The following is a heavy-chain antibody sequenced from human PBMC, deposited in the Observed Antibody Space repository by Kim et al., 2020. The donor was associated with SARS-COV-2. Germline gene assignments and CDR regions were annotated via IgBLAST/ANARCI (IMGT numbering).Heavy chain of an antibody. CDR2: INQDGSEK. Sequence: GGSLRLSCAASGFTFRTYWMTWVRQAPGKGLEWMANINQDGSEKYYVGSVKGRFTISRDNAENSLYLQMNSLRGDDTAMYYCARESVVTGWFDSWGQGTLVTVSS. D-gene: IGHD3-22*01. CDR3: ARESVVTGWFDS. V-gene: IGHV3-7*01. J-gene: IGHJ5*01. CDR1: GFTFRTYW.